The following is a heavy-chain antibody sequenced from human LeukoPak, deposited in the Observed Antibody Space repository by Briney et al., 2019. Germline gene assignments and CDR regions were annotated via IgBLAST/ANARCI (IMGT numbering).Heavy chain of an antibody. CDR1: GYSFTSYW. J-gene: IGHJ4*02. CDR2: IYPGDSDT. D-gene: IGHD3-9*01. Sequence: HGESLKISCKGSGYSFTSYWIGWVRQMPGKVLEWMGIIYPGDSDTRYSPSFQGQVTISADKSITTAYLQWSSLQASDTATYYCARHADYNVLTGYHKGHLDYWGQGTLVTVSS. V-gene: IGHV5-51*01. CDR3: ARHADYNVLTGYHKGHLDY.